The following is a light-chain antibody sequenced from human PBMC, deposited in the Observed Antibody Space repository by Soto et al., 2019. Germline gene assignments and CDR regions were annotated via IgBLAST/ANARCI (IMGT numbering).Light chain of an antibody. Sequence: EIVLTQSPATLSLSPGEGATLSCRASRTVGSYLAWYQQKPGQAPRLLIYGASSRATGIPDRFSGSGSGTDFTLTISRLEPEDFAVYYCQEYGTSRTFGQGTKVDTK. CDR1: RTVGSY. CDR2: GAS. CDR3: QEYGTSRT. J-gene: IGKJ1*01. V-gene: IGKV3-20*01.